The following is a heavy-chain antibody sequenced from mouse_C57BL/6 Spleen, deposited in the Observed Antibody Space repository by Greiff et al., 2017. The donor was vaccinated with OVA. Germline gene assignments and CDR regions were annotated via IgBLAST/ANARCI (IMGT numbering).Heavy chain of an antibody. J-gene: IGHJ2*01. Sequence: VQLQQPGAELVRPGSSVKLSCKASGYTFTSYWMHWVKQRPIQGLEWIGNIDPSDSETHYNQKFKDKATLTVDKSSSTAYMQLSSLTSEDSAVYYCARGGDGNYVHYFDYWGKGTTLTVSS. CDR1: GYTFTSYW. CDR2: IDPSDSET. CDR3: ARGGDGNYVHYFDY. D-gene: IGHD2-1*01. V-gene: IGHV1-52*01.